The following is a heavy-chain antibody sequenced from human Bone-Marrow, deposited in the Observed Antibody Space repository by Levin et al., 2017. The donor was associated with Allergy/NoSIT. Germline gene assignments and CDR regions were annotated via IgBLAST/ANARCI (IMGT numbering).Heavy chain of an antibody. D-gene: IGHD3-10*01. J-gene: IGHJ4*02. CDR2: ISYDGQKK. V-gene: IGHV3-30*03. CDR1: GFNFSNYA. CDR3: ARVSGPLFDY. Sequence: GESLKISCAASGFNFSNYAMNWVRQVPGKAMEWVAVISYDGQKKYYAESVQGRFTISRDTPKNTVVLQMNRLRIEDTAVYYCARVSGPLFDYWGQGILVTVSS.